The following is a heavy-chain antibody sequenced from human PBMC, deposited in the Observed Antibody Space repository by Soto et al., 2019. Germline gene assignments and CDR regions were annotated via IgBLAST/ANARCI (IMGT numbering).Heavy chain of an antibody. CDR2: IYYSGST. D-gene: IGHD5-12*01. J-gene: IGHJ4*02. CDR1: GGSISSYY. Sequence: SETLSLTCTVSGGSISSYYWSWIRQPPGKGLEWIGYIYYSGSTNYNPSLKSRVTISVDTSKNQFSLKLSSVTAADTAVYYCARHSLGGYEDYWGQGTLVTVSS. CDR3: ARHSLGGYEDY. V-gene: IGHV4-59*08.